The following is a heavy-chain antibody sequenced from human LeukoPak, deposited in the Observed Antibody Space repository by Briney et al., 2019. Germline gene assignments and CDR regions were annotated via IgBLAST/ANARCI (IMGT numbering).Heavy chain of an antibody. CDR2: IKQGGSEK. V-gene: IGHV3-7*03. Sequence: GGSLRLSCTASGFTFSNYWMTWVCQAPGKGLEWVANIKQGGSEKYYVDSVKGRFTISRDNAKNSLYLQMNSLRAEDTAVYYCVSGTGAHGYCGQGTLVTVSS. CDR3: VSGTGAHGY. J-gene: IGHJ4*02. CDR1: GFTFSNYW. D-gene: IGHD1-1*01.